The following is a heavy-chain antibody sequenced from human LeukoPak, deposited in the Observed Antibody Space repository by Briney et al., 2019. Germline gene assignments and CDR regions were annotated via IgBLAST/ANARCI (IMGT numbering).Heavy chain of an antibody. V-gene: IGHV3-33*01. CDR3: ARASPLDY. CDR2: IWYDGSNK. CDR1: GFTFSSYG. J-gene: IGHJ4*02. Sequence: GGSLILSCAASGFTFSSYGMHWVRQAPGKGLEWVAVIWYDGSNKYYADSVKGPFTISRDDSKNTLYLQMNSLRDEDTAVYYCARASPLDYWGQGTLVTVSS.